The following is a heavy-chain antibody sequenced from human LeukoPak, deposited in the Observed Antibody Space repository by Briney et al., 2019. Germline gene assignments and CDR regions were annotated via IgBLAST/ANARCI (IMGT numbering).Heavy chain of an antibody. V-gene: IGHV5-51*01. D-gene: IGHD3-16*01. CDR3: ARCQGGQNWYFDL. CDR1: GFRFDIYW. J-gene: IGHJ2*01. CDR2: IYPGESDT. Sequence: GESLKISCQGSGFRFDIYWIGWVRQIPGKGLEWMGNIYPGESDTRFSPSFQGQATMSVDRSSGTAYLQWSSLKASDTAMYYCARCQGGQNWYFDLWGRGTAVTVSS.